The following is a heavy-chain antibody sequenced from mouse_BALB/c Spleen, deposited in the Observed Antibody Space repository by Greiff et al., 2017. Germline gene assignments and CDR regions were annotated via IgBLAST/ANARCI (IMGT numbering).Heavy chain of an antibody. CDR2: IRLKSNNYAT. CDR3: TRHGGNSFMDY. D-gene: IGHD2-1*01. J-gene: IGHJ4*01. Sequence: DVQLQESGGGLVQPGGSMKLSCVASGFTFSNYWMNWVRQSPEKGLEWVAEIRLKSNNYATHYAESVKGRFTISRDDSKSSVYLQMNNLRAEDTGIYYCTRHGGNSFMDYWGQGTSVTVSS. V-gene: IGHV6-6*02. CDR1: GFTFSNYW.